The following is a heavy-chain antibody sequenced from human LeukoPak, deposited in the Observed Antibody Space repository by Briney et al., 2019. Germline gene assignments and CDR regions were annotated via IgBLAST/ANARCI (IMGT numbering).Heavy chain of an antibody. CDR2: IYSGGST. CDR3: ARDGAGYKFDY. D-gene: IGHD5-24*01. Sequence: GGSLRLSCAASGFTVSSNYMSWVRQAPGKGLEWVSVIYSGGSTYYADSVKGRFTISRDNSKNTLYLQMNSLRAEDTAVYYCARDGAGYKFDYWGQGTLVTVSS. V-gene: IGHV3-66*02. J-gene: IGHJ4*02. CDR1: GFTVSSNY.